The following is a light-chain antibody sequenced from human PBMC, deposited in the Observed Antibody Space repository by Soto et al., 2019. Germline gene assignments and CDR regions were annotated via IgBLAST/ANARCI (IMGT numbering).Light chain of an antibody. Sequence: AIRMTQSPSSLSASTGDRVTITCRASQGISSYLAWYQQKPGKAPKLLIYAASTLQSGVPSRFSGSGSGTDFTLTISCLQSEDFATYYCQQYYSYPREWTFGQGTKVEIK. CDR3: QQYYSYPREWT. CDR2: AAS. CDR1: QGISSY. J-gene: IGKJ1*01. V-gene: IGKV1-8*01.